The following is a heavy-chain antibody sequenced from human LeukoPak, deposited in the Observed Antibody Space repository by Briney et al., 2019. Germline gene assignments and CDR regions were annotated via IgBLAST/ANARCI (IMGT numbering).Heavy chain of an antibody. J-gene: IGHJ3*02. V-gene: IGHV3-20*04. CDR3: ARAHLRASAFDI. CDR1: GFTFDDYG. CDR2: INWNGGST. D-gene: IGHD4-17*01. Sequence: GGSRRLSCAASGFTFDDYGMSWVRQAPGKGLEWVSGINWNGGSTGYADSVKGRFTISRDNAKNSLYLQMNSLRAEDTALYYCARAHLRASAFDIWGQGTMVTVSS.